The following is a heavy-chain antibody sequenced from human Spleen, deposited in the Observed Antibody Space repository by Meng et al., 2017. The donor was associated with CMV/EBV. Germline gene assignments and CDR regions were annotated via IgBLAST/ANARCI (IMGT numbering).Heavy chain of an antibody. CDR3: ARDLDPHYYDGGRAFDI. Sequence: GGSLRLSCAVSGFTFSSYGMHWVRQAPGKGLEWVAFIRYDGSNKYYPDSVKGRFTISRDNSKNTLYLQMNSLRAEDTAVYYCARDLDPHYYDGGRAFDIWGLGTMVTVSS. CDR1: GFTFSSYG. D-gene: IGHD3-22*01. CDR2: IRYDGSNK. J-gene: IGHJ3*02. V-gene: IGHV3-30*02.